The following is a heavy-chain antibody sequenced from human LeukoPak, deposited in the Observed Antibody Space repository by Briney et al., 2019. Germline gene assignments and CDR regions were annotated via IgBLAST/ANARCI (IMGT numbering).Heavy chain of an antibody. D-gene: IGHD2-15*01. V-gene: IGHV3-33*01. CDR1: GFTLSSYG. CDR2: IWYDGSNK. J-gene: IGHJ4*02. CDR3: ARVPGWSHYYFDY. Sequence: GRSLRLSCAASGFTLSSYGMHWVRQAPGKGLEWVAVIWYDGSNKYYADSVKGRFTISRDNSKNTLYLQMNSLRAEDTAVYYCARVPGWSHYYFDYWGQGTLVTVSS.